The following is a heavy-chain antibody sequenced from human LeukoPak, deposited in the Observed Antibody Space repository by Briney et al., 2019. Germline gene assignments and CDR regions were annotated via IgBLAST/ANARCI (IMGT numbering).Heavy chain of an antibody. D-gene: IGHD3-10*01. CDR3: ARRESGSSLGSHWFDP. CDR2: IYPSDSDT. Sequence: GESLKISCQGSGYTFTNYWIGWVRQMPGKGLEWMGIIYPSDSDTRYSPSFQGQVTISADKSISTAYLQWTSLKASDTAIYYCARRESGSSLGSHWFDPWGQGTLVTVSS. J-gene: IGHJ5*02. CDR1: GYTFTNYW. V-gene: IGHV5-51*01.